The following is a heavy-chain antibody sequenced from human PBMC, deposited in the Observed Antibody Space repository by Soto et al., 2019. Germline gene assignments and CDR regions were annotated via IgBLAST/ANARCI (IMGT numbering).Heavy chain of an antibody. CDR1: GGSISNYY. V-gene: IGHV4-59*01. J-gene: IGHJ6*02. D-gene: IGHD1-26*01. Sequence: SETLSLTCTVSGGSISNYYWTWIRQSPGKGLEWIGYIDYSGSTNRNPSVKSRVTISLDTSKNQFSLKMTSVTAADTAVYYCARGGRYYYSGMDVWGQGTTVTVSS. CDR3: ARGGRYYYSGMDV. CDR2: IDYSGST.